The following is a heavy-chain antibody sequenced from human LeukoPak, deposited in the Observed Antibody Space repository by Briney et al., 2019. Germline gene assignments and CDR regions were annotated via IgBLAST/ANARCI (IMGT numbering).Heavy chain of an antibody. J-gene: IGHJ2*01. D-gene: IGHD6-13*01. CDR3: ARAAYSSTWYSRYFDL. V-gene: IGHV3-74*01. CDR1: GFTFSSYW. CDR2: IKSDGSNT. Sequence: GGSLRLSCAASGFTFSSYWMHWVRQAPGKGLVWVSRIKSDGSNTDYADSVRGRFTISRDNAKSTLYLQMNSLRAEDTAVYYCARAAYSSTWYSRYFDLWGRGTLVTVSS.